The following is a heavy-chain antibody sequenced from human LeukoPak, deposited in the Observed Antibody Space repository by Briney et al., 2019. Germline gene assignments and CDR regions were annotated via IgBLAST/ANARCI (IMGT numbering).Heavy chain of an antibody. D-gene: IGHD3-10*01. J-gene: IGHJ3*02. Sequence: PGGSLRLSCAASGFILSREWMHSVRQAPGKGLVWVSRLYSDGGRTNYADSVDGRFTISSDNAKNTLYLDLSSLRAEDMAVYYCTRSGAGGAFDIWGQGTMVGVS. V-gene: IGHV3-74*01. CDR2: LYSDGGRT. CDR3: TRSGAGGAFDI. CDR1: GFILSREW.